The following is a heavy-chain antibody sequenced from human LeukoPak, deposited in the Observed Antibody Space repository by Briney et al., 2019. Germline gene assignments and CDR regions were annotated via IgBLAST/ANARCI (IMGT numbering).Heavy chain of an antibody. D-gene: IGHD3-10*01. Sequence: LSGGSLRLSCAASGFSFSSYAMNWVRQAPGKGLEWVSIIFGAGKNTTYYADSVKGRFTVSRDNSKNTLYLQMTNLRPEDTAKYYCAKRNTMIRGGPSFDYWGQGILVAVSS. CDR1: GFSFSSYA. J-gene: IGHJ4*02. CDR2: IFGAGKNTT. V-gene: IGHV3-23*03. CDR3: AKRNTMIRGGPSFDY.